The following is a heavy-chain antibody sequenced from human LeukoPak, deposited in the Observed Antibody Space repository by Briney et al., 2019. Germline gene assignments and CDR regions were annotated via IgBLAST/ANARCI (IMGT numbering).Heavy chain of an antibody. CDR1: GFTFSRSW. CDR2: INQDGSVK. CDR3: AKLLGDVTTFDY. V-gene: IGHV3-7*01. J-gene: IGHJ4*02. Sequence: PGGSLRLFCAASGFTFSRSWVTWVRQAPGKGLEWVASINQDGSVKHYMDSVKGRFTISRDNSNNSLFLQMNSLRAEDTAVYYCAKLLGDVTTFDYWGQGTLVTVSS. D-gene: IGHD3-16*01.